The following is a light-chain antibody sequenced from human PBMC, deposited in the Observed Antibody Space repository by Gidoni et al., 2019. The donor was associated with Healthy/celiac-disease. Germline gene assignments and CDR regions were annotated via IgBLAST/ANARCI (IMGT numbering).Light chain of an antibody. J-gene: IGKJ3*01. CDR2: AAS. CDR1: QGIVSY. Sequence: IQLTPSPSFLSASVGDRVTITCRASQGIVSYLAWYQQKPGKAPKLLIYAASTLQDGVSSRFSGRGSGTEFTLTISSLQAEDVATYSCQQLSGSPLTFGPXTKVDIK. V-gene: IGKV1-9*01. CDR3: QQLSGSPLT.